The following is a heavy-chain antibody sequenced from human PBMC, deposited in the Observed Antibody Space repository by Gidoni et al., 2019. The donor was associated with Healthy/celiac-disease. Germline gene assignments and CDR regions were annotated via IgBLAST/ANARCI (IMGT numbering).Heavy chain of an antibody. V-gene: IGHV3-30*18. J-gene: IGHJ4*02. Sequence: QVPLVESGGGVVQPGRSLRLSWAASGFTFSSYGMHWVRQAPGKGLEWVEVISYDGSNKYYADAVKGRFTISRDNSKNTLYLQMNSLRAEDTAVYYCAKSYYDSSDFDYWGQGTLVTVSS. D-gene: IGHD3-22*01. CDR2: ISYDGSNK. CDR1: GFTFSSYG. CDR3: AKSYYDSSDFDY.